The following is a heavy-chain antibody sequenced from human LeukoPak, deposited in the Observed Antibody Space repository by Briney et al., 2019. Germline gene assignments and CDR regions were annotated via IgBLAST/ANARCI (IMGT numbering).Heavy chain of an antibody. CDR3: ARERYSDYYYYMDV. Sequence: GGSLRLSCAASGFTLSDYYMSWIRQAPGKGLEWVSYISSSGSTIYYADSVKGRFTISRDNAKNSLYLQMNSLRAEDTAVYYCARERYSDYYYYMDVWGKGTTVTVSS. D-gene: IGHD1-14*01. J-gene: IGHJ6*03. V-gene: IGHV3-11*01. CDR1: GFTLSDYY. CDR2: ISSSGSTI.